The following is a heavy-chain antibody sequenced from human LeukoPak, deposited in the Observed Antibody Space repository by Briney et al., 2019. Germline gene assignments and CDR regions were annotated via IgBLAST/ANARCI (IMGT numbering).Heavy chain of an antibody. CDR2: ITTTGTTI. CDR3: ARVRLSERGHYYSGLDV. V-gene: IGHV3-11*01. J-gene: IGHJ6*02. CDR1: GFRFSDYY. D-gene: IGHD3-16*02. Sequence: GGSLRLSCAASGFRFSDYYMSWIRQAPGKGLDLLSYITTTGTTIYYADSVKGRFTISRDNAKTSLYLQMNTLKADDTAVYYCARVRLSERGHYYSGLDVWGQGTTVAVSS.